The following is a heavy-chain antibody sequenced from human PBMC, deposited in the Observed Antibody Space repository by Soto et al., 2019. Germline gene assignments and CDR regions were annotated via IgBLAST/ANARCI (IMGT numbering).Heavy chain of an antibody. J-gene: IGHJ3*02. V-gene: IGHV3-30*18. CDR2: ISYDGSNK. CDR1: GFTFSSYG. CDR3: AKDLGHGGRGAFDI. D-gene: IGHD7-27*01. Sequence: QVQLVESGGGVVQPGRSLRLSCEASGFTFSSYGMHWVRQAPGKGLEWVAVISYDGSNKYYADSVKGRFTITRDNSKNTLYLQMNSLRAEDTAVYYCAKDLGHGGRGAFDIWGQGTRVTVSS.